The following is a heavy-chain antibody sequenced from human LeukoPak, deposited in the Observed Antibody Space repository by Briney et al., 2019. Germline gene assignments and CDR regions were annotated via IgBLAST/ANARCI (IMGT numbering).Heavy chain of an antibody. CDR1: GGSISSGDYY. J-gene: IGHJ4*02. V-gene: IGHV4-30-4*01. Sequence: PSETLSLTCTVSGGSISSGDYYWSWIRQPPGKGLEWIGYIYYSGSTYYNPSLKSRVTISVDTSENQFSLKLSSVTAADTAVYYCASSYGSGTPYYFDYWGQGTLVTVSS. CDR3: ASSYGSGTPYYFDY. D-gene: IGHD3-10*01. CDR2: IYYSGST.